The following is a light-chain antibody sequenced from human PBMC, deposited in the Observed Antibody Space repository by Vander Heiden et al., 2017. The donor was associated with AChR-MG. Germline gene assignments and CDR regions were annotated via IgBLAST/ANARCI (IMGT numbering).Light chain of an antibody. CDR1: SSDVGGHNY. J-gene: IGLJ2*01. CDR3: SSSAGTNNLI. V-gene: IGLV2-8*01. CDR2: EVS. Sequence: QSALTQPPSASGSPGQSVTISCIGTSSDVGGHNYVSWYQQHPGKAPKLIIYEVSQRPSGVPDRFSGSKSGNTASLTVSGLQAEDEADYYCSSSAGTNNLIFGRGTKLTVL.